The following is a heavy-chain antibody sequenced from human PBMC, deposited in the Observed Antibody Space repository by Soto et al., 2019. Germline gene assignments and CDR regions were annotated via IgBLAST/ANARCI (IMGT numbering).Heavy chain of an antibody. CDR2: INSGGSTT. D-gene: IGHD2-2*01. CDR3: AKGQHCSTTSCYFYYYGMDV. Sequence: GGSLRLSCAASGFTFSDYYMSWIRQAPGKGLEWVSRINSGGSTTNYADSVKGRLTISRDNSKNTLYLQMNSLRAEDTAVYYCAKGQHCSTTSCYFYYYGMDVWGQGTTVTVSS. V-gene: IGHV3-74*01. J-gene: IGHJ6*02. CDR1: GFTFSDYY.